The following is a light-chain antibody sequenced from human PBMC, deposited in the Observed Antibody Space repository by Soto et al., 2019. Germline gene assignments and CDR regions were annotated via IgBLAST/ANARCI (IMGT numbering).Light chain of an antibody. CDR1: QTISSW. CDR3: QHYNSYSEA. Sequence: DIQRAESRSTVAVCVRRIVTITWLASQTISSWFAWYQQKPGKAPKLLTYKASTLKSGVPSRFSGSGSGTELTITICSLQPAAFPTYHCQHYNSYSEAFGQGTKVDI. J-gene: IGKJ1*01. V-gene: IGKV1-5*03. CDR2: KAS.